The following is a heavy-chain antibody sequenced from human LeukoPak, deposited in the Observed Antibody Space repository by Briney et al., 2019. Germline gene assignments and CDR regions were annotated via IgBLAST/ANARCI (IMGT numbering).Heavy chain of an antibody. CDR3: AREGDSSSNYFDY. J-gene: IGHJ4*02. Sequence: SETLSLTCTVSGGFIRSYYWRWIRQPAARGLEWIGRIYTSGSTNYNPPLKSRVTMSVDTSKNQFSLKLSSVTAADTAVYYCAREGDSSSNYFDYWGQGTLVTVSS. CDR2: IYTSGST. D-gene: IGHD6-6*01. V-gene: IGHV4-4*07. CDR1: GGFIRSYY.